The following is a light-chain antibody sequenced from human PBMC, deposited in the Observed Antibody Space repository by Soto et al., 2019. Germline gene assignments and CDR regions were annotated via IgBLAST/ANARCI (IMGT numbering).Light chain of an antibody. Sequence: DIPMTQSPSSLSASVGDRVTITCRASRTISIYLSWYQQKPGKAPKLLIYAASSLQSGVPSRFSGSGSGTDFTLTISSLQPEDFATYYCQQSFSTLTFGGGTKVEIK. CDR1: RTISIY. CDR2: AAS. J-gene: IGKJ4*01. CDR3: QQSFSTLT. V-gene: IGKV1-39*01.